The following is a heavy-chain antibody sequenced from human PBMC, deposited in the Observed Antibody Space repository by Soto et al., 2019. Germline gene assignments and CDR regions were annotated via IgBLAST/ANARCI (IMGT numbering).Heavy chain of an antibody. J-gene: IGHJ5*02. CDR1: GFTFSSYA. V-gene: IGHV3-23*01. D-gene: IGHD1-26*01. CDR3: AKAEWALLGWFGP. Sequence: EVQLLESGGGLVQPGGSLRLSCAASGFTFSSYAMSWVRQAPGKGLEWVSAISGSGGSTYYADSVKGRFTISRDNSKNTLSLQTNCLRDEGTAVYYCAKAEWALLGWFGPWGQGTLVTVSS. CDR2: ISGSGGST.